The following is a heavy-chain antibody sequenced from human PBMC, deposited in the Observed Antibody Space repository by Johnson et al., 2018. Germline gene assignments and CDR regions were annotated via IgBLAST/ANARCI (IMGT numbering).Heavy chain of an antibody. V-gene: IGHV3-30*18. CDR2: ISYDGSNK. J-gene: IGHJ3*02. Sequence: QVQLVQAGGDVVQPGRSLRLSCAASGFTFSSYGMHWVRQAPGKGLEWAAVISYDGSNKYYAESVKGRFTISRDNCKNTLYLQMNSLRAEDTAVYYCAKDGVLKQRDAFDIWGQGTMVTVSS. CDR1: GFTFSSYG. CDR3: AKDGVLKQRDAFDI. D-gene: IGHD3-3*01.